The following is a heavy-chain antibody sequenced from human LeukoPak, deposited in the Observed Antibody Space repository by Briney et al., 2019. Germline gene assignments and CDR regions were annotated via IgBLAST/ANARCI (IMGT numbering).Heavy chain of an antibody. D-gene: IGHD5-18*01. CDR3: AKDRAIHLVPYYLVPDI. V-gene: IGHV3-23*01. Sequence: GGSPRLSCEASGFSFSIYAMSWVRQAPGKGLEWVSSISGNGGSTYYANSVKGRFTISRDNSKNTLYLQMNRLRAEDTAIYYCAKDRAIHLVPYYLVPDIWGQGTMVTASS. CDR1: GFSFSIYA. CDR2: ISGNGGST. J-gene: IGHJ3*02.